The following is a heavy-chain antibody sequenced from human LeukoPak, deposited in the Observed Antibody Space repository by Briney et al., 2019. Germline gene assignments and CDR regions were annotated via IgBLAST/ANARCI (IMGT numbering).Heavy chain of an antibody. V-gene: IGHV3-66*02. D-gene: IGHD3-3*01. CDR1: GFTVSSNY. Sequence: PGGSLRLSCAASGFTVSSNYMSWVRQAPGKGLEWVSVIYSGGSTYYADSVKGRFTISRDNSKNTLYLQMNSLRAEDTAAYYCASEGGVVIMDMDVWGQGTTVTVSS. CDR3: ASEGGVVIMDMDV. CDR2: IYSGGST. J-gene: IGHJ6*02.